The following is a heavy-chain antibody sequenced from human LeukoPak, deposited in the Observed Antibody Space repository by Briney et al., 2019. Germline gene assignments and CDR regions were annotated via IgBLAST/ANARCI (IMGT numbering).Heavy chain of an antibody. D-gene: IGHD6-19*01. V-gene: IGHV3-23*01. CDR2: ISDSGGST. J-gene: IGHJ4*02. CDR3: AKAAVAEPPFDN. CDR1: GFTFSSYA. Sequence: GGSLRLSCAASGFTFSSYAMSWVLRAPGKGLEWVSAISDSGGSTYYADSVKGRFTISRDNSKNTLYLQMNRLRAEDTAVYYSAKAAVAEPPFDNWGQGTLVTVSS.